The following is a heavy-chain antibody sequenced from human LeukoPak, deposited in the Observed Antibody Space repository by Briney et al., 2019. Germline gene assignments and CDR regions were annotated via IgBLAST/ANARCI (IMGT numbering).Heavy chain of an antibody. D-gene: IGHD6-19*01. CDR2: IWYDGSNK. CDR1: GITFSSYG. Sequence: GGSLRLSCKMYGSGITFSSYGMHWVRQAPGKGLEWVARIWYDGSNKYYADSVKGRFTISRDNAKNSLYLQMNSLRAEDTALYYCAKAAGSSGWLTFDYWGQGTLVTVSS. J-gene: IGHJ4*02. CDR3: AKAAGSSGWLTFDY. V-gene: IGHV3-30*02.